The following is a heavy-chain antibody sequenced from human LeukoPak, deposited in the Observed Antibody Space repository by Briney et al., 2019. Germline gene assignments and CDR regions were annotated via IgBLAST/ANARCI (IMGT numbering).Heavy chain of an antibody. CDR2: IYYSGSI. CDR3: ARLTWLSYPQLDY. J-gene: IGHJ4*02. CDR1: GGSISSYY. Sequence: SETLSLTCTVSGGSISSYYWSWIRQPPGKGLEWIGYIYYSGSINYNPSLKSRVTISVDTSKNQFSLKLSSVTAADTAVYYCARLTWLSYPQLDYWGQGTLVTVSS. D-gene: IGHD3-22*01. V-gene: IGHV4-59*01.